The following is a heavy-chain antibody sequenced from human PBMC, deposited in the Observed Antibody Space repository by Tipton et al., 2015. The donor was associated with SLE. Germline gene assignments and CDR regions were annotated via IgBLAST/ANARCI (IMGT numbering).Heavy chain of an antibody. CDR1: GYSISSGFY. D-gene: IGHD3-10*01. CDR3: ARSSSVRTLLWPTFAY. J-gene: IGHJ4*02. CDR2: FYHRGTT. V-gene: IGHV4-38-2*01. Sequence: TLSLTCSVSGYSISSGFYWGWIRQSPGKGLEWIGNFYHRGTTYYNPSLKSRVTISADTSKNHLSLKLTSVTAADTAVYFWARSSSVRTLLWPTFAYWGQGTLVTVSS.